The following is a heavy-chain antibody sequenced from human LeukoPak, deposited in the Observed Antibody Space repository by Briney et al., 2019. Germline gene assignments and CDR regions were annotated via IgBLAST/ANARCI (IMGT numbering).Heavy chain of an antibody. D-gene: IGHD3-3*01. CDR1: GFTFSAYG. Sequence: PGGSLRLSCVASGFTFSAYGMHWVRQAPGKGLEWVAVISYDGSNKYYADSVKGRVTISRDTSRNTVYLQINTLRVEDSAVYFCAKDLGQRFLEWFLAHWGQGTLVTVSS. V-gene: IGHV3-30*18. CDR3: AKDLGQRFLEWFLAH. CDR2: ISYDGSNK. J-gene: IGHJ4*02.